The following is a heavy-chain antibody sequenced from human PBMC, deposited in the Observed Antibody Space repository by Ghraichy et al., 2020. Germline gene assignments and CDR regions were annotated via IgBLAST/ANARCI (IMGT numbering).Heavy chain of an antibody. CDR1: GGSISSYY. V-gene: IGHV4-59*01. CDR2: IYYSGTT. CDR3: ARRNHLLYNYGVDV. D-gene: IGHD2/OR15-2a*01. Sequence: SETLSLTCTVSGGSISSYYWNWIRQPPGKGLEWIGYIYYSGTTNYNPSLKSRVIISVDTSKNQFSLELTSVTAADTAVYYCARRNHLLYNYGVDVWGQGTTVTVSS. J-gene: IGHJ6*02.